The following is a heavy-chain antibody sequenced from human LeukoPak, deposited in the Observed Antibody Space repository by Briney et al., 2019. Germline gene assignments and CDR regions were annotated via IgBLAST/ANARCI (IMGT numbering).Heavy chain of an antibody. V-gene: IGHV3-21*01. CDR1: GFTFSSYS. J-gene: IGHJ6*03. CDR2: ISSSSYI. CDR3: ARTTDNYYYYYMDV. D-gene: IGHD4-17*01. Sequence: GGSLRLSCAASGFTFSSYSMNWVRQAPGKGLEWVSSISSSSYIYYGDSVKGRFTISRDNAKNSLYLQMNSLRAEDTAVYYCARTTDNYYYYYMDVWGKGTTVTVSS.